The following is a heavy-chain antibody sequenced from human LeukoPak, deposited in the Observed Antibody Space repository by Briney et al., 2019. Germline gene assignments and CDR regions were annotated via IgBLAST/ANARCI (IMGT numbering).Heavy chain of an antibody. D-gene: IGHD4-17*01. CDR2: IYISGST. V-gene: IGHV4-4*07. J-gene: IGHJ3*02. CDR3: ARLTETVMRTEWIWAFDI. Sequence: SETLSLTCTVSGVSISSHYSGWIRQPVGKGLEWIGHIYISGSTNYNPSLKSRVSMSVDTSEKQFSLNLDSVTAADTAVYYCARLTETVMRTEWIWAFDIWGQGTLVTVSS. CDR1: GVSISSHY.